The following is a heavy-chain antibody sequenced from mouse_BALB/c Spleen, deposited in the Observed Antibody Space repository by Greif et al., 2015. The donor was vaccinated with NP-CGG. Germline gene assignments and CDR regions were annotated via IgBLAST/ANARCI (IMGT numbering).Heavy chain of an antibody. CDR3: NAGATTGAMDY. Sequence: VQLKESGAELVRSGASVKLSCTASGFNIKDYYMHWVKQRPEQGLEWTGWIDPENGDTEYAPKFQGKATMTADTSSNTAYLQLGSLTSEDTAVYYCNAGATTGAMDYWGQGTSVTVSS. CDR1: GFNIKDYY. D-gene: IGHD2-14*01. CDR2: IDPENGDT. V-gene: IGHV14-4*02. J-gene: IGHJ4*01.